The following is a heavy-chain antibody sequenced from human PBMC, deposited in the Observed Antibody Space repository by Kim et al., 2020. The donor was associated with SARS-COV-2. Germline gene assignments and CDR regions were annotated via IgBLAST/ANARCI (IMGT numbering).Heavy chain of an antibody. Sequence: GGSLRLSCAASGFTFSSYGMHWVRQAPGKGLEWVAVISYDGSNKYYADSVKGRFTISRDNSKNTLYLQMNSLRAEDTAVYYCANDPGGYDRNGWYAYYYYGMDVWGQGTTVTVSS. CDR3: ANDPGGYDRNGWYAYYYYGMDV. J-gene: IGHJ6*02. D-gene: IGHD6-19*01. V-gene: IGHV3-30*18. CDR2: ISYDGSNK. CDR1: GFTFSSYG.